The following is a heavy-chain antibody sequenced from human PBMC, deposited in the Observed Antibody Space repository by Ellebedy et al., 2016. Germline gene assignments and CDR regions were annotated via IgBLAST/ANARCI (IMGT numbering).Heavy chain of an antibody. J-gene: IGHJ4*02. V-gene: IGHV3-74*01. D-gene: IGHD1-7*01. CDR3: TRVLDGNYGRTDY. Sequence: GGSLRLSXAVSGFTFSIYWMHWVRQVPGKGLVWVSRISGDGRTTNYADSVKGRFIISRDNAKNTLYLQMNSLRGEDTAVYFCTRVLDGNYGRTDYWGQGTLVTVSS. CDR1: GFTFSIYW. CDR2: ISGDGRTT.